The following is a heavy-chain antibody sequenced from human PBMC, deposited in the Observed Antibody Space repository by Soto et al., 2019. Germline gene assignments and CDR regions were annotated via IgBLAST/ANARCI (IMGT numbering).Heavy chain of an antibody. J-gene: IGHJ4*02. D-gene: IGHD3-3*01. CDR2: ISVSGDNT. CDR1: GLTFSTYA. V-gene: IGHV3-23*01. Sequence: GGSLRLSCAASGLTFSTYAMSWVRQAPGKGLEWVSGISVSGDNTYYADSVKGRFTISRDNSKNRLYLQMNNLRAEDTAVYYCADGGEWSFNFVYWGQGTLVTVSS. CDR3: ADGGEWSFNFVY.